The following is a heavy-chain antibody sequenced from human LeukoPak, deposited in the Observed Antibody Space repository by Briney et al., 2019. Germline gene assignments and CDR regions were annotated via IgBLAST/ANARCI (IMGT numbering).Heavy chain of an antibody. V-gene: IGHV1-46*01. J-gene: IGHJ4*02. CDR2: IDPSGGST. Sequence: ASVKVSCKASGYSFTSYYMHWVRQAPGQGLEWMGIIDPSGGSTSYAQKFQGRVTVTRDTSTSTVHMELSGLRSEDTAVYYCARDQEGFDYWGQGTLVTVSS. CDR3: ARDQEGFDY. CDR1: GYSFTSYY.